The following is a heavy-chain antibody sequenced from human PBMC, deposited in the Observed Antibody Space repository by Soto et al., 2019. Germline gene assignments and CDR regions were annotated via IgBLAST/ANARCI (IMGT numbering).Heavy chain of an antibody. J-gene: IGHJ5*02. V-gene: IGHV4-31*03. CDR2: IYYSGST. Sequence: QVQLQESGPGLVKPSQTLSLTCTVSGASMSSGGYYWTWIRQSPGKGLEWIGYIYYSGSTYYNPSLESRVAISLDTSRSQFSLTLHSVTAADTAIYYCARDRHTTFFDPWGQGTLVTVSS. D-gene: IGHD6-6*01. CDR1: GASMSSGGYY. CDR3: ARDRHTTFFDP.